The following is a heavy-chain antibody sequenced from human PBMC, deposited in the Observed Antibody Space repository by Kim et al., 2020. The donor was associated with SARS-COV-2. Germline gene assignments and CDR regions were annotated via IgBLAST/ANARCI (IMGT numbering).Heavy chain of an antibody. CDR2: T. Sequence: TYYKPSPKSRVTISVDTSKNQFSLKLTSVTAADTAVYYCARQRATALYFDYWGQGTLVTVSS. V-gene: IGHV4-39*01. D-gene: IGHD4-4*01. CDR3: ARQRATALYFDY. J-gene: IGHJ4*02.